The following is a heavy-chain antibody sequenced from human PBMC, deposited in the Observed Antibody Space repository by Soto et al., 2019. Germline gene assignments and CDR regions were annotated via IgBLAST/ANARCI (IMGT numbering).Heavy chain of an antibody. V-gene: IGHV1-2*02. J-gene: IGHJ6*02. D-gene: IGHD3-3*01. CDR1: GYTVTGYY. Sequence: ASVKVSCKASGYTVTGYYMHWVRQAPGQGLERMGWINPNSGGTDYAQKFQGRVTMSRVTSIRTAYMELSMLRVDPTGVNHCTRDRNRFLEWLLWPYYYGMDVWGQATTVMVYS. CDR2: INPNSGGT. CDR3: TRDRNRFLEWLLWPYYYGMDV.